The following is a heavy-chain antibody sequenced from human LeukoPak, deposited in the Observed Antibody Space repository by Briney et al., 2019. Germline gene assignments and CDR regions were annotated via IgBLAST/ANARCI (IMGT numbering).Heavy chain of an antibody. J-gene: IGHJ4*02. Sequence: GGSLRFSCAASGFTFSSYAMSWVRQAPGKGLEWVSAISGSGGSTYYADSVKGRFTISRDNSKNTLYLQMNSLRAEDTAVYYCAKTPLWFGNPGGYYFDYWGQGTLVTVSS. CDR1: GFTFSSYA. D-gene: IGHD3-10*01. V-gene: IGHV3-23*01. CDR3: AKTPLWFGNPGGYYFDY. CDR2: ISGSGGST.